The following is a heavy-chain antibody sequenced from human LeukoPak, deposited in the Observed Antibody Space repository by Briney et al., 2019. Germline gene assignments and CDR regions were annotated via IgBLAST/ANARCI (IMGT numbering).Heavy chain of an antibody. CDR1: GFTFSSYG. CDR2: ISYDGSNK. V-gene: IGHV3-30*18. Sequence: GGSLRLSCAASGFTFSSYGMHWVRQAPGKGLEWVAVISYDGSNKYYADSVKGRFTISRDNSKNTLYLQMNSLRAEDTAVYYCAKAHSSGWFYYGMDVWGQGTTVTVSS. J-gene: IGHJ6*02. D-gene: IGHD6-19*01. CDR3: AKAHSSGWFYYGMDV.